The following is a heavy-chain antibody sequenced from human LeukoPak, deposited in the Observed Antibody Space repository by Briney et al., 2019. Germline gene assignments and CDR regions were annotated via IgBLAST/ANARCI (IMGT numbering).Heavy chain of an antibody. Sequence: PSETLSLTCTVSGGSISSYYWSWIRQPPGKGLEWIGRIYTSGSTNYNPSLKSRVTISVDTSKNQFSLKLSSVTAADTAVYYCARVSPFGVVINWGQGTLVTVSS. CDR3: ARVSPFGVVIN. D-gene: IGHD3-3*01. V-gene: IGHV4-4*08. J-gene: IGHJ4*02. CDR2: IYTSGST. CDR1: GGSISSYY.